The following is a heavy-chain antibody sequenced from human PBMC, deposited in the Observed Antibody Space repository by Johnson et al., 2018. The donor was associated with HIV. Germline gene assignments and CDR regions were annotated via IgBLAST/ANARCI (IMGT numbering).Heavy chain of an antibody. CDR1: GFTFSNAW. J-gene: IGHJ3*02. CDR2: IKSKTDGETT. CDR3: AKVGLGHRKGFDI. V-gene: IGHV3-15*01. Sequence: EVQLVESGGGLVKPGGSLTLSCAVSGFTFSNAWMSWVRQAPGKGLEWVGRIKSKTDGETTDYAAPVKGRFSISRDDSKNTLYVQMNSLRGDDTAVYYCAKVGLGHRKGFDIWGQGTMVTVSS. D-gene: IGHD2-15*01.